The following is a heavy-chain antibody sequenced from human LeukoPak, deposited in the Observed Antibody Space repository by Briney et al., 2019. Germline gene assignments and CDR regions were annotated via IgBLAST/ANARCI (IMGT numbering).Heavy chain of an antibody. CDR1: GYTLTELS. CDR2: FDPEDGET. D-gene: IGHD6-19*01. CDR3: AMRTSRSSGWYGAY. V-gene: IGHV1-24*01. J-gene: IGHJ4*02. Sequence: WASVKVSCKVSGYTLTELSMHWVRQAPGKGLEWMGGFDPEDGETIYAQKFQGRVTMTEDTSTDTAYMELSSLRSEDTAVYYCAMRTSRSSGWYGAYWGQGTLVTVSS.